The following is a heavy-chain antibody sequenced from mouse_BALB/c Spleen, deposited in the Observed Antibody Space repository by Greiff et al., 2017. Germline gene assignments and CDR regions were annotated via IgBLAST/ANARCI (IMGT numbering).Heavy chain of an antibody. CDR2: IYPGDGST. Sequence: QVSLQQLEPGWVKLGALVKYSCRAFGNTFTSNDKTGVKKGPGQGLEWIGWIYPGDGSTKYNEKFKGKATLTADKSSSTAYMQLSSLTSENSAVYFCARGRAYYDYEGYAMDYWGQGTSVTVSS. J-gene: IGHJ4*01. CDR3: ARGRAYYDYEGYAMDY. CDR1: GNTFTSND. V-gene: IGHV1S56*01. D-gene: IGHD2-4*01.